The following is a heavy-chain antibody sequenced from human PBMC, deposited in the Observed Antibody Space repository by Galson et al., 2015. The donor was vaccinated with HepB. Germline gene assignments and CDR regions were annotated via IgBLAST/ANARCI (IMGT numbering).Heavy chain of an antibody. CDR3: AKQTARVSGMDV. D-gene: IGHD6-13*01. CDR2: IIPIFGTA. V-gene: IGHV1-69*13. J-gene: IGHJ6*02. CDR1: GGTFSSYA. Sequence: SVKVSCKASGGTFSSYAISWVRQAPGQGLEWMGGIIPIFGTANYAQKFQGRVTITADESTSTAYMELSSLRSEDTAVYYCAKQTARVSGMDVWGQGTTVTVSS.